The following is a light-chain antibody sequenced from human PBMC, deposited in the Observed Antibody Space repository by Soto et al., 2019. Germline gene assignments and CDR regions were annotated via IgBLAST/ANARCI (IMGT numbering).Light chain of an antibody. CDR2: GAS. CDR1: QSVSSNS. Sequence: EIVLTQSPGTLSLSSGERATLSCRASQSVSSNSLAWYQQKPGQAPRLLIYGASSRATAIPDRFSGSGSGTDFTLTISRLEPEDFAVYYCQQYGTSPRTFGQGTKVEIK. CDR3: QQYGTSPRT. V-gene: IGKV3-20*01. J-gene: IGKJ1*01.